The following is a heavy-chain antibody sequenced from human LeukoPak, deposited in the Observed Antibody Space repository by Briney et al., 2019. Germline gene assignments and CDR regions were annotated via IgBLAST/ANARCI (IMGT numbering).Heavy chain of an antibody. CDR1: GYTFTSYY. V-gene: IGHV1-46*01. J-gene: IGHJ4*02. Sequence: GASVKVSCKASGYTFTSYYMHWVRQAPGQGLEWMGIINPSGGSTSYAQKFQGRVTMTRDMSTSTVYMKLSSLRSEDTAVYYCARDGRVVVISSFDFDYWGQGTLVTVSS. CDR2: INPSGGST. D-gene: IGHD3-22*01. CDR3: ARDGRVVVISSFDFDY.